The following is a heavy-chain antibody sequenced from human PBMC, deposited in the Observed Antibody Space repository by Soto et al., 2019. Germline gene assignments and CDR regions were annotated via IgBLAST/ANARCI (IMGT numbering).Heavy chain of an antibody. CDR2: ISGSGGST. CDR3: ARRSSGLYFDY. D-gene: IGHD6-19*01. J-gene: IGHJ4*02. CDR1: GFTFSSYA. V-gene: IGHV3-23*01. Sequence: EVQLLESGGGLVQPGGSLRLSCAASGFTFSSYAMTWVRQAPGKGLEWVSVISGSGGSTYYADSVKGRFTISRDNSKNTLYLQMNSLRAEDTAVYYCARRSSGLYFDYWGQGTLVTVSS.